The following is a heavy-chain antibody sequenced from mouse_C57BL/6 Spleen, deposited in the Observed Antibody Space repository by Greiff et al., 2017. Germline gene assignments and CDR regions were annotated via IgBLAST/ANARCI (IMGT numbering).Heavy chain of an antibody. CDR3: AKWVYDYGYVDY. CDR1: GYTFTSYW. V-gene: IGHV1-55*01. J-gene: IGHJ2*01. D-gene: IGHD2-4*01. CDR2: IFPGSGST. Sequence: QVQLQQPGAELVKPGASVKMSCKASGYTFTSYWITWVKQRPGQGLEWIGDIFPGSGSTNYNEKFKSKATMTVDTSSSTAYMQLSSLTSEDSAVYYSAKWVYDYGYVDYWGQGTTLTVSS.